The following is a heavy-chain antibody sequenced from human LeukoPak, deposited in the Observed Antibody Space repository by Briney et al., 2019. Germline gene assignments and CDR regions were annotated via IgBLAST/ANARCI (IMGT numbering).Heavy chain of an antibody. Sequence: TGGSLRLSCAASGFTFSSYWMHWVRQAPGKGLVWVSYVNRHGSGTSYTDSVKGRFTVSRDNAKDSLHLQMDNLRAEDTAVYYCARARWSSTEWFLGYWGQGTLVSVSS. CDR1: GFTFSSYW. CDR2: VNRHGSGT. J-gene: IGHJ4*02. V-gene: IGHV3-74*03. CDR3: ARARWSSTEWFLGY. D-gene: IGHD3-3*01.